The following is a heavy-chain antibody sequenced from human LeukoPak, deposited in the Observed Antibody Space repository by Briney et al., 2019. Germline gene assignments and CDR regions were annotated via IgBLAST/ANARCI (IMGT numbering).Heavy chain of an antibody. J-gene: IGHJ4*02. V-gene: IGHV4-59*01. Sequence: SETLSLTCAVYGGSFSGYYWSWIRQPPGRGLEWIGYIYDSGSTNYNPSLKSRLIISVDTSKNQFSLRLSSVTAADTAVYYCAREGYYDNSGYYYFDFWGQGTLVTVSS. D-gene: IGHD3-22*01. CDR2: IYDSGST. CDR1: GGSFSGYY. CDR3: AREGYYDNSGYYYFDF.